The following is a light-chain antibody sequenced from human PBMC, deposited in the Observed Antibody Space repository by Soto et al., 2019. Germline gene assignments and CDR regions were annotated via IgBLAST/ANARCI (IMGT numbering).Light chain of an antibody. J-gene: IGLJ3*02. Sequence: QCVLTQPPSVSGAPGQRVTISWTGSHSNIGAGYDVHWYQQLPGTAPRLLIYVNNNRPSGVPDRFSGSKSDTSASLAITGLQADDEADYFCQSYDGSLSGSVFGGGTKLTVL. CDR2: VNN. V-gene: IGLV1-40*01. CDR3: QSYDGSLSGSV. CDR1: HSNIGAGYD.